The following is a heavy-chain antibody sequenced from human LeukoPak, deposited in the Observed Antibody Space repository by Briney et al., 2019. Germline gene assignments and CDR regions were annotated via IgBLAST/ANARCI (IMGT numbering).Heavy chain of an antibody. CDR3: ARDSITGTTIPFDY. V-gene: IGHV3-21*01. CDR2: ISSSSSYI. CDR1: GFTVSSNY. Sequence: GGSLRLSCAASGFTVSSNYMSWVRQAPGKGLEWVSSISSSSSYIYYADSVKGRFTISRDNAKNTLYLQMNSLKAEDTAVYYCARDSITGTTIPFDYWGQGTLVTVSS. J-gene: IGHJ4*02. D-gene: IGHD1-7*01.